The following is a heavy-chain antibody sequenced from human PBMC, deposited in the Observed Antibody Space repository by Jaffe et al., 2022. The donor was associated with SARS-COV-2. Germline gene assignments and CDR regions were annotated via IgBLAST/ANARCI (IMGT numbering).Heavy chain of an antibody. V-gene: IGHV3-53*01. Sequence: EVQLVESGGGLIQPGGSLRLSCAASGFTVSSNYMSWVRQAPGKGLEWVSVIYSGGSTYYADSVKGRFTISRDNSKNTLYLQMNSLRAEDTAVYYCARSAVDFRSGWSLGQFDYWGQGTLVTVSS. J-gene: IGHJ4*02. D-gene: IGHD6-19*01. CDR2: IYSGGST. CDR1: GFTVSSNY. CDR3: ARSAVDFRSGWSLGQFDY.